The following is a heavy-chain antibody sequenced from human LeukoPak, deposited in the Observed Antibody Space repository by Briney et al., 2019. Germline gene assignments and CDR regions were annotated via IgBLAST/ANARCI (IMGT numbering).Heavy chain of an antibody. V-gene: IGHV5-51*01. CDR2: IYPSDSET. D-gene: IGHD4-23*01. Sequence: GESLKISCQGSGYIFTTSWIGWVRQMPGKGLEWMGIIYPSDSETRYSPSFQGQVTISADKSINTAYLQWSSLKASDTAMYYCARPQNSGVDYWGQGTLVTVSS. CDR3: ARPQNSGVDY. CDR1: GYIFTTSW. J-gene: IGHJ4*02.